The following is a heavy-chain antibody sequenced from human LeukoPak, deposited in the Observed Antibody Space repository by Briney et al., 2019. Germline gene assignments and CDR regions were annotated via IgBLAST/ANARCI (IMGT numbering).Heavy chain of an antibody. V-gene: IGHV1-8*01. J-gene: IGHJ4*02. CDR3: ARGRLGGSYLGTSFDY. CDR1: GYTFTSYD. D-gene: IGHD2-15*01. CDR2: MNPNSGNT. Sequence: ASVKVSCKASGYTFTSYDINWVRQATGQGLEWMGWMNPNSGNTGYAQKFQGRVTMTRNTSISTAYTELSSLRSEDTAVYYCARGRLGGSYLGTSFDYWGQGTLVTVSS.